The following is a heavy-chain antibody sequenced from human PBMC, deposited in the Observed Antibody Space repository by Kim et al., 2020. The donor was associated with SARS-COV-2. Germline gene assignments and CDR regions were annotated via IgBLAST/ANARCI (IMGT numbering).Heavy chain of an antibody. J-gene: IGHJ5*02. D-gene: IGHD6-19*01. CDR2: IYYSGST. V-gene: IGHV4-59*01. CDR1: GGSISSYY. CDR3: ARVASSIAVAVAFDP. Sequence: SETLSLTCTVSGGSISSYYWSWIRQPPGKGLEWIGYIYYSGSTNYNPSLKSRVTISVDTSKNQFSLKLSSVTAADTAVYYCARVASSIAVAVAFDPWGQGTLVTVSP.